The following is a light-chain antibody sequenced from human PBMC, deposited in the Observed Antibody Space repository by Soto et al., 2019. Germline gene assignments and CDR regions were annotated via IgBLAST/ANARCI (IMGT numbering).Light chain of an antibody. Sequence: DIVMTQSPATLSVSPGERATLSCRASQSVSSSLAWYQQKPGRAPRLLIYNAITRATGIPARFSGSGSGTDFTLTISSLQSEDFAVYYCQQYDNWPPLTFGGGTKVEIK. CDR1: QSVSSS. CDR2: NAI. J-gene: IGKJ4*01. CDR3: QQYDNWPPLT. V-gene: IGKV3-15*01.